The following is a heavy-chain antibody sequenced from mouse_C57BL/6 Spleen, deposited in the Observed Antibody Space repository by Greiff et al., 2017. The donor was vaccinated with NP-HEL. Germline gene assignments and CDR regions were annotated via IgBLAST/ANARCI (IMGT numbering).Heavy chain of an antibody. Sequence: VQLVESGAELARPGASVKLSCKASGYTFTSYGISWVKQRTGQGLEWIGEIYPRSGNTYYNEKFKGKATLTADKSSSTAYMELRSLTSEDSAVYFCARSYGSSTGYFDYWGQGTTLTVSS. J-gene: IGHJ2*01. D-gene: IGHD1-1*01. CDR1: GYTFTSYG. V-gene: IGHV1-81*01. CDR2: IYPRSGNT. CDR3: ARSYGSSTGYFDY.